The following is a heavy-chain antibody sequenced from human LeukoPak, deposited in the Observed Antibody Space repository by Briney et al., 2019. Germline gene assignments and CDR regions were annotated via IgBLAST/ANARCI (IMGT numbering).Heavy chain of an antibody. CDR3: AKDRPTVYSSSWLHFLDS. CDR1: GYTFTSYD. V-gene: IGHV1-8*01. Sequence: ASVKVSCKASGYTFTSYDINWVRQATGQGLEWMGWMNPNSGNTGYAQKFQGRVTMTRNTSISTAYMELSSLRADDTAVYYCAKDRPTVYSSSWLHFLDSWGQGTLVTVSS. J-gene: IGHJ4*02. D-gene: IGHD6-13*01. CDR2: MNPNSGNT.